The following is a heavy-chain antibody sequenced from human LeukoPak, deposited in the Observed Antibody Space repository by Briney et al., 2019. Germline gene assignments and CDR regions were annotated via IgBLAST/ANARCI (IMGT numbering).Heavy chain of an antibody. CDR2: INSDGSST. Sequence: GGSLRLSCAASGFTFSSYWMHWVRHAPGKGLVWVSRINSDGSSTNYADSVKGRFTISRDNAKNTLYLQVNSLRAEDTAVYYCARDLGSGGSCYRNWGQGTLVTVSS. V-gene: IGHV3-74*01. CDR1: GFTFSSYW. J-gene: IGHJ4*02. CDR3: ARDLGSGGSCYRN. D-gene: IGHD2-15*01.